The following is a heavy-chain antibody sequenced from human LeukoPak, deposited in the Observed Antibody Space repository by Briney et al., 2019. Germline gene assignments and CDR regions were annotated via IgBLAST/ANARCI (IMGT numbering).Heavy chain of an antibody. D-gene: IGHD4-17*01. J-gene: IGHJ4*02. V-gene: IGHV3-30*18. CDR2: ISYDGSNK. CDR1: GFTFSSYW. CDR3: AKLSSYGDYSGQYFDY. Sequence: GGSLRLSCAASGFTFSSYWMSWVRQAPGKGLEWVAVISYDGSNKYYADSVKGRFTISRDNSKNTLYLQMNSLRAEDTAVYYCAKLSSYGDYSGQYFDYWGQGTLVTVSS.